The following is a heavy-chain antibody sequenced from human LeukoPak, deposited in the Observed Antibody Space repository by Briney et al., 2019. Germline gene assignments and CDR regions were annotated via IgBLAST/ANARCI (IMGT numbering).Heavy chain of an antibody. Sequence: GGSLRLSCAASGFTFYDYAMHWVRHAPGKGLEWVSLISGDGGSTYYADSVKGRFTISRDNSKNSLYLQMNSLRTEDTALYYCAKDKGSGWTVYYGMDVWGQGTTVTVSS. CDR3: AKDKGSGWTVYYGMDV. V-gene: IGHV3-43*02. D-gene: IGHD6-19*01. J-gene: IGHJ6*02. CDR1: GFTFYDYA. CDR2: ISGDGGST.